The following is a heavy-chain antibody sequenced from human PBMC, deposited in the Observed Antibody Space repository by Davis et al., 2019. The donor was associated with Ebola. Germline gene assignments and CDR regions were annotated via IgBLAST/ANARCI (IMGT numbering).Heavy chain of an antibody. Sequence: PGGSLRLSCAASGFTFSDFGMYWVRQAPGKGLEWISYISSAGISIDYADAVKGRFTVSRDNTNNSLFLQMNSLRAEDTAAYYCVRDQGFCRSSSCAALWGQGTPVTVSS. CDR1: GFTFSDFG. J-gene: IGHJ4*02. CDR2: ISSAGISI. D-gene: IGHD2-15*01. V-gene: IGHV3-48*04. CDR3: VRDQGFCRSSSCAAL.